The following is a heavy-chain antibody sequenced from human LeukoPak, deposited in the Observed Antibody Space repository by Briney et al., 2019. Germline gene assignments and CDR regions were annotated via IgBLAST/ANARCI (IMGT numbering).Heavy chain of an antibody. J-gene: IGHJ2*01. Sequence: GGSLRLSCAASGFTFSSYSMNWVRQAPGKGLEWVSAISGSGGSTYYADSVKGRFTISRDNSKNTLYLQMNSLRAEDTAVYYCAKDRVYYYDSSGPDYWYFDLWGRGTLVTVSS. V-gene: IGHV3-23*01. CDR3: AKDRVYYYDSSGPDYWYFDL. CDR2: ISGSGGST. CDR1: GFTFSSYS. D-gene: IGHD3-22*01.